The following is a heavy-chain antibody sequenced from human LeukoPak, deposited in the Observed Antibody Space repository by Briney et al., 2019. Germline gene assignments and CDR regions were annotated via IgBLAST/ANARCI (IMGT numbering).Heavy chain of an antibody. V-gene: IGHV4-39*01. J-gene: IGHJ4*02. CDR2: IYYSGST. CDR3: ARRGSIAARRYFDY. CDR1: GGPISSSSYY. D-gene: IGHD6-6*01. Sequence: SETLSLTCTVSGGPISSSSYYWGWIRQPPGKGLEWIGSIYYSGSTYYNPSLKSRVTISVDTSKNQFSLKLSSVTAADTAVYYCARRGSIAARRYFDYWGQGTLVTVSS.